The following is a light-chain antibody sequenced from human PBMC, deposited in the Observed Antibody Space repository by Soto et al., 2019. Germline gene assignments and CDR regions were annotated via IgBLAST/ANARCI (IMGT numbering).Light chain of an antibody. V-gene: IGKV1-39*01. J-gene: IGKJ1*01. Sequence: DIQMTQSPSSLSASVGDRVTMTCRASQTISSYLNWYQQNPGKAPNLLIYAASSLQSGVPSRFSGSGSGTDFTLPINSLQPEDVAIYYCQQTYSTPRTFGQGTKVEIK. CDR3: QQTYSTPRT. CDR2: AAS. CDR1: QTISSY.